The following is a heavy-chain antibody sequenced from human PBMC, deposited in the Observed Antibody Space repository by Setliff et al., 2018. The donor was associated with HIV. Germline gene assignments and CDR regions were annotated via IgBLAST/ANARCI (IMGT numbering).Heavy chain of an antibody. D-gene: IGHD3-10*01. CDR1: GDSIGDYY. Sequence: SETLSLTCTVSGDSIGDYYWNWIRQPAGKGLEWIGRVYASAYSNYNPSLKSRVTVSVDTSQNRFSLKLRSVNAADTAVYYCARDWVTRSNYYGSGSPWYFDFWGRGILVTVSS. V-gene: IGHV4-4*07. J-gene: IGHJ2*01. CDR2: VYASAYS. CDR3: ARDWVTRSNYYGSGSPWYFDF.